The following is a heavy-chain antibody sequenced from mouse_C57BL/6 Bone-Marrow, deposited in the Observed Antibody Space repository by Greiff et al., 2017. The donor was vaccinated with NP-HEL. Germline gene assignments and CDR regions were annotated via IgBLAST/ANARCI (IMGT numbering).Heavy chain of an antibody. CDR3: ARDYWAFAY. CDR1: GYTFTSYW. CDR2: IDPSDSYT. J-gene: IGHJ3*01. V-gene: IGHV1-50*01. Sequence: VQLQQPGAELVKPGASVKLSCKASGYTFTSYWMQWVKQRPGQGLEWIGEIDPSDSYTNYNQKFKGKATLTVDTSSSTAYMLLSSLTSEDSAVYYCARDYWAFAYWGQGTLVTVSA. D-gene: IGHD2-13*01.